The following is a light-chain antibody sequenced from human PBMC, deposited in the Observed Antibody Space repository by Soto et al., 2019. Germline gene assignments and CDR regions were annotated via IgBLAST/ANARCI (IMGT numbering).Light chain of an antibody. CDR1: SSDVGSYNL. CDR2: EGS. V-gene: IGLV2-23*01. CDR3: CSYAGSSTLYV. J-gene: IGLJ1*01. Sequence: QSALTQPDSVSGSPGQSITISCTGTSSDVGSYNLVSWYQQHPGKAPKLMIYEGSKRPSGVSNRFSGSKSGNTASLTISGLQAEDEADYYCCSYAGSSTLYVFGTGTKLTVL.